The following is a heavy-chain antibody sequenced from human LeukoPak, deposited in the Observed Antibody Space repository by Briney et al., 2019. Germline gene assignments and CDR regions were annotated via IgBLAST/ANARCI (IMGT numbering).Heavy chain of an antibody. V-gene: IGHV1-69*13. CDR3: ARGSGWAGWFDP. CDR2: IIPILGTA. Sequence: SVKVSCKASGGTFSSYAISWVRQAPGQGLEWMGGIIPILGTANYAQKFQGRVTITADESTSTAYMELSSLRSEDTAVYYCARGSGWAGWFDPWGQGTLVTVSS. CDR1: GGTFSSYA. J-gene: IGHJ5*02. D-gene: IGHD6-19*01.